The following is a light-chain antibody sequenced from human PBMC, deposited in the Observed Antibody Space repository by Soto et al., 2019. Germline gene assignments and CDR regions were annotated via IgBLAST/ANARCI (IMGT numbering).Light chain of an antibody. CDR2: DAS. CDR1: QGIDSY. Sequence: AIPLTQAPSSLSASLGDRVTITCRASQGIDSYLAWYQQRRGKVPKLLIYDASSLESGVPSRFSGSGSGTEFTLTISSLQSEDFAVYYCQQYDDWPLTFGQGTRLEIK. V-gene: IGKV1-13*02. J-gene: IGKJ5*01. CDR3: QQYDDWPLT.